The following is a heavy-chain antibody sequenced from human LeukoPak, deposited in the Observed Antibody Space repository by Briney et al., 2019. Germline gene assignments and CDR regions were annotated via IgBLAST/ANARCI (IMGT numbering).Heavy chain of an antibody. CDR2: IYTSGST. V-gene: IGHV4-61*02. CDR3: ARGPYSSSSL. Sequence: SETLSLTCIVSGASRSSESNYWSSIRQPAGKGLEWIGRIYTSGSTNYNPSLNSRVTISAHTSKNQFSLKPSSVTAADTAVYYCARGPYSSSSLWGQGTLVTVSS. CDR1: GASRSSESNY. D-gene: IGHD6-6*01. J-gene: IGHJ4*02.